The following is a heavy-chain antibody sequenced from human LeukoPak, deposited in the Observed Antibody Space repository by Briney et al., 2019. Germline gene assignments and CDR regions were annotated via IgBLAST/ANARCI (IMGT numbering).Heavy chain of an antibody. CDR1: GGSFSGYY. J-gene: IGHJ4*02. CDR3: ARRTAAAGTCDY. Sequence: PSETLSLTCAVYGGSFSGYYWSWIRQPPGKGLEWIGEINHSGSTKYNPSLKSRVTISADTSKNQFSLRLSSVTAADTAVYYCARRTAAAGTCDYWGQGTLVTVSS. CDR2: INHSGST. D-gene: IGHD6-13*01. V-gene: IGHV4-34*01.